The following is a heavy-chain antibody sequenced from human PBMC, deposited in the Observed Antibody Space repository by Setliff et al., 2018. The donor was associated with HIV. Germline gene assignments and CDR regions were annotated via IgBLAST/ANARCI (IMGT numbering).Heavy chain of an antibody. J-gene: IGHJ1*01. CDR1: GFTFGSYA. CDR3: AGESSIAVAEYFQH. CDR2: ISGSGDST. Sequence: LRLSCAPSGFTFGSYAMSWVRQAPGKGLEWVSVISGSGDSTFYADSLKGRFTISRDNSKNTLYLQMNSLRAEDTAVYYCAGESSIAVAEYFQHWGQGTLVTVSS. D-gene: IGHD6-19*01. V-gene: IGHV3-23*01.